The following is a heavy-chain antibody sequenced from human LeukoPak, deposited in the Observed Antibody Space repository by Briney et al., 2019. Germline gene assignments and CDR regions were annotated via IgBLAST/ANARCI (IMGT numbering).Heavy chain of an antibody. D-gene: IGHD2-2*01. CDR2: ISGSGGST. CDR3: ARVVPAAMGVY. J-gene: IGHJ4*02. CDR1: GFTFSSYA. V-gene: IGHV3-23*01. Sequence: GGSLRLSCAASGFTFSSYAMSWVRQAPGKGLEWVSAISGSGGSTYYADSVKGRFTISRDNSKNTLYLRMNSLRAEDTAVYYCARVVPAAMGVYWGQGTLVTVSS.